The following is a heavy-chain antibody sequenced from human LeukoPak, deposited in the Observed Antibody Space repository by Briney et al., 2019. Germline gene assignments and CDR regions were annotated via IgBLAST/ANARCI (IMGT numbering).Heavy chain of an antibody. CDR3: ARHGGGSGSYYKSPFDY. V-gene: IGHV4-39*01. CDR1: GDSISSSSYY. CDR2: IYYSGNT. Sequence: SETLSLTCTVSGDSISSSSYYWGWIRQSPGKGLEWIGNIYYSGNTYYNPSLKSRVTISVDTSKNQFSLKLSSVTAADTAVYYCARHGGGSGSYYKSPFDYWGQGTLVTVSS. D-gene: IGHD3-10*01. J-gene: IGHJ4*02.